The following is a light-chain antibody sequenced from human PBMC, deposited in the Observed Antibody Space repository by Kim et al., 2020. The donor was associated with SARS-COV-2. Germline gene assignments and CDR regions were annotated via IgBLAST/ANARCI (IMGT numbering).Light chain of an antibody. CDR1: QRIGDN. CDR2: GTS. Sequence: SGSPGEGTTLFCRASQRIGDNLAWYHQKVGQAPRVLIYGTSTRATGVSARFSGTGSETEFSLTISSLQSEDLGVYYCQQYDNGWTFGQGTKVDIK. V-gene: IGKV3-15*01. CDR3: QQYDNGWT. J-gene: IGKJ1*01.